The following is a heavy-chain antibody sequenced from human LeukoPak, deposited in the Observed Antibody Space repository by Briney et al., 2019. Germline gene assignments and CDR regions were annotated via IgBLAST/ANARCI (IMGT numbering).Heavy chain of an antibody. V-gene: IGHV1-69*04. CDR2: IIPILGIA. CDR1: GGTFSSYA. CDR3: ARVGYCSRGVCYNYDY. D-gene: IGHD2-8*01. J-gene: IGHJ4*02. Sequence: GASVKVSCKASGGTFSSYAISWVRQAPGQGLEWMGRIIPILGIANYAQKFQGRVTITADKSTSTAYLELSSLKSDDTAVYYCARVGYCSRGVCYNYDYWGQGTQVTVSS.